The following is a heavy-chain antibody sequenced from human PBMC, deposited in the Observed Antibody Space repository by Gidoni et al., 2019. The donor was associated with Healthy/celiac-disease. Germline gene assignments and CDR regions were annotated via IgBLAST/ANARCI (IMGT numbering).Heavy chain of an antibody. V-gene: IGHV1-69*01. J-gene: IGHJ4*02. CDR2: IIPIFGTA. CDR3: ARGYYDILTGRLDY. Sequence: QVQLVQSGAEVKKPGSSVKVPCKASGGTFSSYAISWVRQAPGQGLEWMGGIIPIFGTATYAQKFQGRVTLTADESTSTAYMELSSLRSEDTAVYYCARGYYDILTGRLDYWGQGTLVTVSS. CDR1: GGTFSSYA. D-gene: IGHD3-9*01.